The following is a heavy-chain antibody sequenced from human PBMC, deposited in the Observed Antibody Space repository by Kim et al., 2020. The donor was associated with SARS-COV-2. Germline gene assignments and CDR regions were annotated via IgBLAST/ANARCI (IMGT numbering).Heavy chain of an antibody. V-gene: IGHV4-59*01. D-gene: IGHD6-13*01. CDR1: GGSISSYY. J-gene: IGHJ5*02. CDR3: ARDEPAAATRFDP. Sequence: SETLSLTCTVSGGSISSYYWSWIRQPPGKGLEWIGYIYYSGSTNYNPSLKSRVTISVDTSKNQFSLKLSSVTAADTAVYYCARDEPAAATRFDPWGQGTLVTVSS. CDR2: IYYSGST.